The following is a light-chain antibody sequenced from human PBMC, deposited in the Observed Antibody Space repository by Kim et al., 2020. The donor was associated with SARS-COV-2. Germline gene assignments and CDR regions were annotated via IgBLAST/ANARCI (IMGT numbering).Light chain of an antibody. CDR2: GNS. CDR1: SSNIGAGYD. J-gene: IGLJ2*01. Sequence: QSVLTHPPSVSGAPGQRVTISCTGSSSNIGAGYDVHWYQQLPGTAPKLLIYGNSNRPSGVPDRFSGSKSGTSASLAITGLQAEDEADYYCQSYDSSLSVVVFGGGTQLTVL. CDR3: QSYDSSLSVVV. V-gene: IGLV1-40*01.